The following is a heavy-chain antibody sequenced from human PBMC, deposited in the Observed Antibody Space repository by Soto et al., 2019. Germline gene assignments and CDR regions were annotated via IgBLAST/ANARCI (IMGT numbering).Heavy chain of an antibody. Sequence: EVQLVESGGGLVQPGGSLRLSCAASGFTFSSYWMHWVRQAPGKGLVWVSRINSDGSSTSYADSVKGRFTISRDNAKNTLYMQMNSLRAEDTAVYYCAREQGRIQLWLGAYYYYGMDVWGQGTTVTVSS. CDR3: AREQGRIQLWLGAYYYYGMDV. J-gene: IGHJ6*02. V-gene: IGHV3-74*01. CDR1: GFTFSSYW. CDR2: INSDGSST. D-gene: IGHD5-18*01.